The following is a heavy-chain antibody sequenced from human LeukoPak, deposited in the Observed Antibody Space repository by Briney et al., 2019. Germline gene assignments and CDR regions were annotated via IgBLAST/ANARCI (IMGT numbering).Heavy chain of an antibody. J-gene: IGHJ6*02. CDR2: MNHSGST. D-gene: IGHD6-19*01. Sequence: PSETLSPTCAVYGGSFSGYYWSWIRQPPGKGLEWIGEMNHSGSTNYNPSLKSRVTISVDTSKNQFSLKLSSVTAADTAVYYCAMTSGYSSGWLWGYYGMDFWGQGTTVTVSS. V-gene: IGHV4-34*01. CDR1: GGSFSGYY. CDR3: AMTSGYSSGWLWGYYGMDF.